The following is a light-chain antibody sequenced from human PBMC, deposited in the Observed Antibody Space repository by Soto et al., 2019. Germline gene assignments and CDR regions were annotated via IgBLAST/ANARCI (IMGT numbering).Light chain of an antibody. CDR2: TAS. J-gene: IGKJ5*01. V-gene: IGKV1-9*01. CDR1: QGISSY. Sequence: DIQLTQSPSFLSASVGDRVTITCRASQGISSYLAWYQQKPGKAPKLLIYTASLLQSGVPSRFSGSGSGTEFTLTISSLQPEDFATYYCQHANSFPPTFGQGTRLEIK. CDR3: QHANSFPPT.